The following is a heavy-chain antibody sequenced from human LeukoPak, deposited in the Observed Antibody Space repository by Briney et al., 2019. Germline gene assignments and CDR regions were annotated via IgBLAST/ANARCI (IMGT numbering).Heavy chain of an antibody. Sequence: GGSLRLSCAASGFTFSSYAMHWVRQAPGKGLEWVAVISYDGSNKYYADSVKGRFTISRDNSKNTLYLQMNSLRAEDTAVYYCARDSAAAGTWDYFQHWGQGTLVTVSS. CDR2: ISYDGSNK. CDR1: GFTFSSYA. CDR3: ARDSAAAGTWDYFQH. V-gene: IGHV3-30-3*01. J-gene: IGHJ1*01. D-gene: IGHD6-13*01.